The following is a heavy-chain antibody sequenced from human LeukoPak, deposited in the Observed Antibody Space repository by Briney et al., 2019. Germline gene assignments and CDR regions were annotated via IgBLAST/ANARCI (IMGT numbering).Heavy chain of an antibody. Sequence: SETLSLTCTASGGSISSSSYYWGWIRQPPGKGLEWIGSIYYSGSTYYNPSLKSRVTISVDTSKNQFSLKLSSVTAADTAVYYCARGVVVTAIASGWFDPWGQGTLVTVSS. D-gene: IGHD2-21*02. J-gene: IGHJ5*02. CDR1: GGSISSSSYY. CDR2: IYYSGST. V-gene: IGHV4-39*01. CDR3: ARGVVVTAIASGWFDP.